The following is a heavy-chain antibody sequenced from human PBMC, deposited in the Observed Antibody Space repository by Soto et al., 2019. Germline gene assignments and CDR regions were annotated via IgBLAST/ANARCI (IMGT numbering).Heavy chain of an antibody. J-gene: IGHJ4*02. CDR3: ATFYIWGSYRYTDAINYFDY. V-gene: IGHV3-7*01. D-gene: IGHD3-16*02. Sequence: EVLLVDSGGGLVQPGGSLRLSCEASGFIFSRYWMSWVRQAPGKGLEWVANIKEDGSEKYYVDSVKGRFTISRDNAKSSLYLQMNSPRAEDTAVYYCATFYIWGSYRYTDAINYFDYWGQGTLVTVSS. CDR1: GFIFSRYW. CDR2: IKEDGSEK.